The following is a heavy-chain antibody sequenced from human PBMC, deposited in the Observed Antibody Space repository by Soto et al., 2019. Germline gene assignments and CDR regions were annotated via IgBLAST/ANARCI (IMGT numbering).Heavy chain of an antibody. CDR3: ARLPALRDTDMARYFDY. J-gene: IGHJ4*02. D-gene: IGHD5-18*01. Sequence: SETLSLTCTVSGGSISSGDYYWSWIRQPPGKGLEWIGYIYYSGSTYYNPSLKSRVTISVDTSKNQFSLKLSSVTAADTAVYYCARLPALRDTDMARYFDYWGQGTLVTVSS. V-gene: IGHV4-30-4*01. CDR2: IYYSGST. CDR1: GGSISSGDYY.